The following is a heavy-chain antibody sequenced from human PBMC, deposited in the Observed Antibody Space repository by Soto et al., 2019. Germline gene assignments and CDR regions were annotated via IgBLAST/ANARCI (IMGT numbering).Heavy chain of an antibody. Sequence: GALRLSCAASGFTFSDYYMSWIRQAPGKGLEWVSYISSSSSYTNYADSVKGRFTISRDNAKNSLYLQMNSLRADDTAVYYCVKGEYYYDSSGYYPFDYWGQGTLVTVSS. J-gene: IGHJ4*02. CDR2: ISSSSSYT. CDR1: GFTFSDYY. D-gene: IGHD3-22*01. CDR3: VKGEYYYDSSGYYPFDY. V-gene: IGHV3-11*06.